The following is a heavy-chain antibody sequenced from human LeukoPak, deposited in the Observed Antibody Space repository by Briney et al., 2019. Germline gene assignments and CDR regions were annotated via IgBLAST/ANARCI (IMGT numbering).Heavy chain of an antibody. CDR1: GFTFSSYA. CDR2: ISGSGGST. Sequence: GGSLRLSCAASGFTFSSYAMSWVRQAPGKGLEWVSAISGSGGSTYYADSVKGRFTISRDNSKNTLYLQMNSLRAEDTAVYYCAKDSYDYVWGSYRQSYYFDYWGQGTRVTVSS. CDR3: AKDSYDYVWGSYRQSYYFDY. J-gene: IGHJ4*02. D-gene: IGHD3-16*02. V-gene: IGHV3-23*01.